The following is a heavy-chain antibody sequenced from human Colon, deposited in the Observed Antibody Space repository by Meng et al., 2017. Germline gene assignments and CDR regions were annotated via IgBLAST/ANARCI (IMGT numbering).Heavy chain of an antibody. J-gene: IGHJ4*02. CDR2: ISGSGGST. CDR1: GFTFSSYA. V-gene: IGHV3-23*01. CDR3: TTVSRSGDLDY. D-gene: IGHD3-3*01. Sequence: GGSLRLSCAASGFTFSSYAMSWVRQAPGKGLEWVSAISGSGGSTYYADSVKGRFTISRDNSKNTLYLQMNSLRAEDTAVYYCTTVSRSGDLDYWGQGTLVTVSS.